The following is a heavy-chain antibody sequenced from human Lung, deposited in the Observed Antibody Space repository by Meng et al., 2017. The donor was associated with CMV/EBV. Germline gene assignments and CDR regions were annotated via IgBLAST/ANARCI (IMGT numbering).Heavy chain of an antibody. CDR3: LRRSGGSV. J-gene: IGHJ1*01. V-gene: IGHV4-4*02. D-gene: IGHD3-10*01. CDR2: IPHRGSS. CDR1: GDSITNHNW. Sequence: QVQVRESGPALVKQSATLSLPCAVSGDSITNHNWWAWVRQPPGKGLEWIGEIPHRGSSAYNPSLKSRVSMSIDKSKNQFSLKLTSVTAADTAVYHCLRRSGGSVWGQGTLVTVSS.